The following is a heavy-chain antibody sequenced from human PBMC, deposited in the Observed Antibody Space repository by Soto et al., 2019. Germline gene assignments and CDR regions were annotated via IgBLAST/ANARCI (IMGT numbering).Heavy chain of an antibody. J-gene: IGHJ4*02. V-gene: IGHV4-4*02. CDR2: VFHTGNT. CDR3: ARKAWVRFDY. Sequence: SETLSLTCTVSGDSMTRSVWWTWVRQPPGKGLEWIGEVFHTGNTNYNPSLKSRVTMSVDKSTNGFSLKVTSVTAADTAIYYCARKAWVRFDYWGQGARVTVS. CDR1: GDSMTRSVW. D-gene: IGHD7-27*01.